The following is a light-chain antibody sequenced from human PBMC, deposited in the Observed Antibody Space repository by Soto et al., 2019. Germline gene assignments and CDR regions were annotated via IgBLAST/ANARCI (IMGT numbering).Light chain of an antibody. CDR1: QSISSY. Sequence: DIQMTQSPSSLSASVGDRVTITCRASQSISSYLNWYQQKPGKAPKLLIDAASSLQSGVPSRFSGSGSGTDFTLTISSLQPEDFATYYCQQSYSTPWLTFGGGTKVEIK. V-gene: IGKV1-39*01. CDR3: QQSYSTPWLT. CDR2: AAS. J-gene: IGKJ4*01.